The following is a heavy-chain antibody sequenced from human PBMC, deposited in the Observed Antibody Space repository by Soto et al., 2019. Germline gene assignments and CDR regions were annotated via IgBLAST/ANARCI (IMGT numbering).Heavy chain of an antibody. J-gene: IGHJ6*02. V-gene: IGHV3-30-3*01. CDR3: ARETDGMDV. CDR2: ISYDGSNK. CDR1: GFSFSSYA. Sequence: QVQLVESGGGVVQPGRSLRLSCAASGFSFSSYAMHWVRQAPGKGLEWVAVISYDGSNKYYADSVKGRFTISRDNSKNKLYLQMNSLRAEDTAVYYCARETDGMDVWGQGTTVTVSS.